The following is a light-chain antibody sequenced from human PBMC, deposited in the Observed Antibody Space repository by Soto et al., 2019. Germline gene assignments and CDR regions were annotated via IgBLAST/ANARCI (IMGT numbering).Light chain of an antibody. CDR3: QQFNSFPFT. CDR1: QGISSA. J-gene: IGKJ5*01. V-gene: IGKV1-13*02. Sequence: AIQLTQSPSSLSASVGDRVTITCRARQGISSALAWYQQKLGKATKFLIYDASSLESGVPSRFSGSGSGTDFAITISSLQPEDFATHYCQQFNSFPFTFGQGTRLEIK. CDR2: DAS.